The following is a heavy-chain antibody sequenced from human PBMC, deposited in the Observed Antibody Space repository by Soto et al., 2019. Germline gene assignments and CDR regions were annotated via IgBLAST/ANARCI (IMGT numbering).Heavy chain of an antibody. J-gene: IGHJ6*02. CDR1: GFSFSHYA. D-gene: IGHD2-8*01. CDR3: GYAGSSYNCYGMDF. Sequence: PGGNLRLSCSASGFSFSHYAMHWVRQAPGKGLEYVSAISSNGGSTYYADSVKGRFTISRDNSKNTLYLQMSSLRPEDTAVYYWGYAGSSYNCYGMDFCGQGSTVIVS. V-gene: IGHV3-64D*06. CDR2: ISSNGGST.